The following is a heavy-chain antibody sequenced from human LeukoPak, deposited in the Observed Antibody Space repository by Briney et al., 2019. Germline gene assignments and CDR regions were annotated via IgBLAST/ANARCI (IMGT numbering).Heavy chain of an antibody. D-gene: IGHD3-10*01. CDR1: GDSISSGDYY. J-gene: IGHJ5*02. CDR3: ARDKGTGGSYNWFDP. V-gene: IGHV4-30-4*01. CDR2: IYYSGST. Sequence: SETLSLTCTVSGDSISSGDYYWSWIRQPPGKGLEWIGYIYYSGSTYYNPSLKSRVTISVDTSKNQFSLKLSSVTAADTAVYYCARDKGTGGSYNWFDPWGQGTLVTVSS.